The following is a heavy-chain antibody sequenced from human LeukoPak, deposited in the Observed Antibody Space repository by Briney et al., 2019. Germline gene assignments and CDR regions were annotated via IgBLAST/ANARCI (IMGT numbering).Heavy chain of an antibody. J-gene: IGHJ4*02. CDR3: AREGYYDSSGYYDY. V-gene: IGHV4-59*01. Sequence: SETLSLTCTVSGGSISPYYWSWIRQPPGKGLEWIGYIYYSGSTNYSPSLKSRVTISLDTSKNQFSLKLSSVTAAGTAVYYCAREGYYDSSGYYDYWGQGTLVTVSS. CDR2: IYYSGST. CDR1: GGSISPYY. D-gene: IGHD3-22*01.